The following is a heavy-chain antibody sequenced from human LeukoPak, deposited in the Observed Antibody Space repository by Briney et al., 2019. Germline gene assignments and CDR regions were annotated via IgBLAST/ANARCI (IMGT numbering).Heavy chain of an antibody. CDR1: GYSISSGYY. J-gene: IGHJ4*02. V-gene: IGHV4-38-2*02. D-gene: IGHD3-9*01. Sequence: SETLSLTCTVSGYSISSGYYWGWIRQPPGKGLEWIGSIYHSGSTYYNPSLKSRVTISVDTSKNQFSLNLSSVTAADTAVYYCARALGTYYDILTGYTNFDYWGQGTLVTVSS. CDR2: IYHSGST. CDR3: ARALGTYYDILTGYTNFDY.